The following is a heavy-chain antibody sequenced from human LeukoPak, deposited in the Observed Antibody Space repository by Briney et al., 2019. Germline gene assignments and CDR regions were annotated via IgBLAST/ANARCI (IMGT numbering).Heavy chain of an antibody. V-gene: IGHV3-33*06. CDR1: GYTFTGYY. CDR3: AKDFGEDYSLFGYFDY. J-gene: IGHJ4*02. CDR2: IWYDGSNK. D-gene: IGHD4-11*01. Sequence: SCKASGYTFTGYYMHWVRQAPGKGLAWVAVIWYDGSNKYYADSVKGRFTISRDNSKNTLYLQMNSLRAEDTAVYYCAKDFGEDYSLFGYFDYWGQGTLVTVSS.